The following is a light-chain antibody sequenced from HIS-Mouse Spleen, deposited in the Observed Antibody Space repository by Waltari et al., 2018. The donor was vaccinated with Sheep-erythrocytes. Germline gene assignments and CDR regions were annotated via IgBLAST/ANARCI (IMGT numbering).Light chain of an antibody. J-gene: IGLJ1*01. CDR1: SSAVGGYNS. CDR3: CSYAGSYNHV. Sequence: QSALTQPASVSGSPGQSITISCPGTSSAVGGYNSVSWYQQHPGKAPKLMIYDVSKRPSGVPDRFSGSKSGNTASLTISGLQAEDEADYYCCSYAGSYNHVFATGTKVTVL. V-gene: IGLV2-11*01. CDR2: DVS.